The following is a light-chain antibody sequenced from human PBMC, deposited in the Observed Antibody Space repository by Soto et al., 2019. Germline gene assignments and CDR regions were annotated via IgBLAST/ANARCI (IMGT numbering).Light chain of an antibody. Sequence: QSALTQPPSASESPGQSVTISCTGSSSDVGAYNYVSWYQQHPGKAPRLIIYEVVKRPSGVPDRFSGSKSGNTASLTVSGLQVEDEADYYCSSPHADTSAFEVFGTGTKLTVL. CDR1: SSDVGAYNY. V-gene: IGLV2-8*01. CDR3: SSPHADTSAFEV. J-gene: IGLJ1*01. CDR2: EVV.